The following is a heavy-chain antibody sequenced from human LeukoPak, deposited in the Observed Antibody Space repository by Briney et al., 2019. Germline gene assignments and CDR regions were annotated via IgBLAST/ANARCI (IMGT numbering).Heavy chain of an antibody. CDR2: IRNKAYGGTT. CDR1: GFTSSSYW. CDR3: SRDSRIQLWLEDY. J-gene: IGHJ4*02. D-gene: IGHD5-18*01. V-gene: IGHV3-49*04. Sequence: GGSLRLSSAASGFTSSSYWMSWVRQAPGKGLEWLGFIRNKAYGGTTEYAASVKGRFTISRDDSKSIAYLQMNSLKTEDTAVYYCSRDSRIQLWLEDYWGQGTLVTVSS.